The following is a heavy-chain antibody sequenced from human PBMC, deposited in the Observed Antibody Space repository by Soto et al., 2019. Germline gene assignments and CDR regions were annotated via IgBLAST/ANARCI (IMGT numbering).Heavy chain of an antibody. CDR2: INAGSGNT. CDR3: ARNIVGTSHFDY. V-gene: IGHV1-3*01. D-gene: IGHD1-26*01. Sequence: QVPLVQSGADVKKPGASVKVSCKASGYTFTTHAVHWVRQAPGQSLEWMGWINAGSGNTRYSQKFQGRVTITRDTYASTAYMELSSLRSEDTAVYYCARNIVGTSHFDYWGQGTLVTVSS. J-gene: IGHJ4*02. CDR1: GYTFTTHA.